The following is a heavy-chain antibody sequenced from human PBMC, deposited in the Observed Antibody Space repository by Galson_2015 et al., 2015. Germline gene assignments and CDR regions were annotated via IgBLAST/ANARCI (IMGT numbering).Heavy chain of an antibody. V-gene: IGHV3-23*01. CDR1: GFTFSSYA. J-gene: IGHJ4*02. D-gene: IGHD6-13*01. Sequence: SLRLSCAASGFTFSSYAMSWVRQAPGKGLEWVSAISGIGDSTYYAESVKGRFTISRDNFKNTLYLQMNSLRAEDTAVYYCAKRGLGSAAGTVDYWGQGTLVTVSS. CDR3: AKRGLGSAAGTVDY. CDR2: ISGIGDST.